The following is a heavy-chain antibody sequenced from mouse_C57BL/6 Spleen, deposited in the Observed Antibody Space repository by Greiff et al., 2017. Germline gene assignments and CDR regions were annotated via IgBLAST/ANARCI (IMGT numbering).Heavy chain of an antibody. CDR1: GYTFTDYY. J-gene: IGHJ2*01. CDR3: SRRRPDYYFDY. CDR2: INPYNGGT. V-gene: IGHV1-19*01. Sequence: EVQLQASGPVLVKPGASVKMSCKASGYTFTDYYMNWVKQSHGKSLEWIGVINPYNGGTSYNQKFKGKATLTVDKSSSTAYMELNSLTSEDSAVYHCSRRRPDYYFDYWGQGTTLTVSS.